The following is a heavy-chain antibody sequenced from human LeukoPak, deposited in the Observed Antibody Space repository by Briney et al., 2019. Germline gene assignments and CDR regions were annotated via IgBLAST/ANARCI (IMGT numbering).Heavy chain of an antibody. V-gene: IGHV1-8*01. CDR3: ATEGDTAMATCYFDY. D-gene: IGHD5-18*01. J-gene: IGHJ4*02. Sequence: ASVKVSCKASGYTFTSYDINWVRQATGQGLEWMGWMNPNSGNTGYAQKFQGRVTMTRNTSISTAYMELSSLRSEDTAVYYCATEGDTAMATCYFDYWGQGTLVTVSS. CDR2: MNPNSGNT. CDR1: GYTFTSYD.